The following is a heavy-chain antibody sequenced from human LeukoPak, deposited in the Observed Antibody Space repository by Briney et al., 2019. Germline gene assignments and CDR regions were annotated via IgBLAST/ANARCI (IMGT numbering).Heavy chain of an antibody. V-gene: IGHV1-8*01. CDR2: MNPNSGNT. Sequence: ASVKVSCKASGYTFTSYDINWVRQATGQGLEWMGWMNPNSGNTGYAQKFQGRATMTRNTSISTAYMELSSLRSEDTAVYYCARVGKLTRYYYYYMDVWGKGTTVTVSS. CDR1: GYTFTSYD. CDR3: ARVGKLTRYYYYYMDV. J-gene: IGHJ6*03. D-gene: IGHD7-27*01.